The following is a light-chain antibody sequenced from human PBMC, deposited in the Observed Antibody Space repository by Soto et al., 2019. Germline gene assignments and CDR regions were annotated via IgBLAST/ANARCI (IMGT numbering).Light chain of an antibody. Sequence: ALTQPPSASGSPGQSVTISCAGTSSDVGGYNYVSWYQQHPGKAPQLMIYEVTKRPSGVPARFSGSKSGNTASLTVSGLQADDEADYYCSSYAGNNNLVFGGGTKVTVL. J-gene: IGLJ2*01. CDR1: SSDVGGYNY. CDR3: SSYAGNNNLV. CDR2: EVT. V-gene: IGLV2-8*01.